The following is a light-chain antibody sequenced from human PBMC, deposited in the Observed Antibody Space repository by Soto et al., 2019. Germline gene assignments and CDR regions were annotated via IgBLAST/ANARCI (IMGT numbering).Light chain of an antibody. Sequence: QSALTQPPSASGSPGQSVTISCTGTSSDVGGYNYVSWYQQHPGKAPKFLIFDVSRRPSGVPDRFSGSKSGNTASLTVSGLQDDDEDDYYYSSSAGSNNPVIFGGGTKVTVL. J-gene: IGLJ2*01. V-gene: IGLV2-8*01. CDR2: DVS. CDR1: SSDVGGYNY. CDR3: SSSAGSNNPVI.